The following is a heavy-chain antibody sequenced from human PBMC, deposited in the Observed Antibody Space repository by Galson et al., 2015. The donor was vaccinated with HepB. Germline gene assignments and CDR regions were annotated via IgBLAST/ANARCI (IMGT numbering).Heavy chain of an antibody. Sequence: LRLSCAASGFTFSSYAMSWVRQAPGKGLEWVSAISGSGGSTYYADSVKGRFTISRDNSKNTLYLQMNSLRAEDTAVYYCAKDQMGVTYYYDSSGYYSLDYWGQGTLVTVSS. J-gene: IGHJ4*02. CDR1: GFTFSSYA. CDR2: ISGSGGST. CDR3: AKDQMGVTYYYDSSGYYSLDY. D-gene: IGHD3-22*01. V-gene: IGHV3-23*01.